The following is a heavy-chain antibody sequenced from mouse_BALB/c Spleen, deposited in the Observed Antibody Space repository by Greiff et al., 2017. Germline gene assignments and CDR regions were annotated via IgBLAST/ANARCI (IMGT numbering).Heavy chain of an antibody. CDR3: ARRDYDYAAY. J-gene: IGHJ3*01. CDR2: INPGSGGT. V-gene: IGHV1-54*01. CDR1: GYAFTNYL. Sequence: QVQLQQSGAELVRPGTSVKVSCKASGYAFTNYLIEWVKQRPGQGLEWIGVINPGSGGTNYNEKFKGKATLTADKSSSTAYMQLSSLTSDDSAVYFCARRDYDYAAYWGQGTLVTVSA. D-gene: IGHD2-4*01.